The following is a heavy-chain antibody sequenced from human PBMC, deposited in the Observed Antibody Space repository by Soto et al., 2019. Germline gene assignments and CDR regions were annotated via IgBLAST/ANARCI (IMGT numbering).Heavy chain of an antibody. D-gene: IGHD2-15*01. J-gene: IGHJ6*02. CDR2: TYYRSRWYS. V-gene: IGHV6-1*01. CDR1: GDSVSSSSVA. CDR3: ARSEEDSDYYYYGLDV. Sequence: PSQTLSLTCVISGDSVSSSSVARNWVRQSPSRGLEWLVRTYYRSRWYSDFAVSVRGRIVINADTSKNQFSLQLNSVTPEDTAVYFCARSEEDSDYYYYGLDVWGQGTTVTVSS.